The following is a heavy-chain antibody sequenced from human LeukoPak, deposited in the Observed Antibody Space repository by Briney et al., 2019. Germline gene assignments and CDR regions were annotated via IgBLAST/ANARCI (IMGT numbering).Heavy chain of an antibody. CDR2: ISGGAGST. CDR1: GFTFSTYA. V-gene: IGHV3-23*01. Sequence: GGSLRLSCAASGFTFSTYALSWVRQPPGKGWDGPSGISGGAGSTYYADSVKGRFTISRDNSKNTVYLQMNSLRAEDTAVYYCARRAGIYSHPYDYWGQGTLVTVSS. CDR3: ARRAGIYSHPYDY. D-gene: IGHD1-14*01. J-gene: IGHJ4*02.